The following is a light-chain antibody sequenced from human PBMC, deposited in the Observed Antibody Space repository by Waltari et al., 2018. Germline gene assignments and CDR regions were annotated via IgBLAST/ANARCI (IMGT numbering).Light chain of an antibody. J-gene: IGKJ5*01. V-gene: IGKV4-1*01. CDR2: LAS. CDR1: RIVLYNSNNKNY. CDR3: QQYYSSPIS. Sequence: EIVMTQSPDSLAVSLGERAAINCKSSRIVLYNSNNKNYLAWYQQKPRQPPKLLINLASSRGSGVADRCSGSGSWTDFTLPISGRQAADVAVYYCQQYYSSPISFGQGTRLEIK.